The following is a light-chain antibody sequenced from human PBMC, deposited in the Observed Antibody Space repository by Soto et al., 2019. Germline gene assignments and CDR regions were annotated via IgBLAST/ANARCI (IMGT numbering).Light chain of an antibody. CDR3: GAWDSSLSAGL. Sequence: QSVLTQPPSVSAAPGQTVTISCSGSSSNIGDNHDSWYQQFPGTAPKLLIYDNDNRPSGIPDQVSASKSGTSASLAITGLQPGDEAEYYCGAWDSSLSAGLFGGGTKLTVL. J-gene: IGLJ3*02. CDR1: SSNIGDNH. CDR2: DND. V-gene: IGLV1-51*01.